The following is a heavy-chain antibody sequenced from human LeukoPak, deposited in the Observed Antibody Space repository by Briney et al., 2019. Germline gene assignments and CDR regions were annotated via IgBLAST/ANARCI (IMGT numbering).Heavy chain of an antibody. CDR2: MNPNSGNT. V-gene: IGHV1-8*01. D-gene: IGHD6-13*01. Sequence: GASVKVSCKASGYTFTSYDINWVRQATGQGLEWMGWMNPNSGNTGYAQKFQGRVTITRNTSISTAYMELSSLRSEDTAVYYCVGIAAAGNYAFDIWGQGTMVTVSS. CDR1: GYTFTSYD. J-gene: IGHJ3*02. CDR3: VGIAAAGNYAFDI.